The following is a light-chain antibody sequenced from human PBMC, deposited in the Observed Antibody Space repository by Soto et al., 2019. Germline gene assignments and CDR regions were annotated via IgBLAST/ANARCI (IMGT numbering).Light chain of an antibody. CDR1: QGISSW. Sequence: QMSHVGSSGSASVGERVTIKCRASQGISSWVAWYQQKPGKAPKLLIYSASSLHSGVPSRFSGSRSGTEFTLTIVSLQPEDCATYYCQQAHSCPLTGGQGNRR. V-gene: IGKV1-12*01. CDR3: QQAHSCPLT. J-gene: IGKJ5*01. CDR2: SAS.